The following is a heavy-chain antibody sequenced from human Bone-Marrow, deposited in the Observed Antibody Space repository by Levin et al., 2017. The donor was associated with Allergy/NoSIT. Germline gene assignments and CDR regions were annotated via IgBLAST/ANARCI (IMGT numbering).Heavy chain of an antibody. CDR2: IYYNGST. J-gene: IGHJ6*02. D-gene: IGHD2/OR15-2a*01. V-gene: IGHV4-39*07. CDR1: GGSISSKNYY. Sequence: SETLSLTCTVSGGSISSKNYYWGWIRQPPGMGLEWIGSIYYNGSTYYNPSLKSRVTILVDTSKNQFSLKLNSVTAAGTAVYYCDSVIIWNQYYLDVWGQGTTVTVSS. CDR3: DSVIIWNQYYLDV.